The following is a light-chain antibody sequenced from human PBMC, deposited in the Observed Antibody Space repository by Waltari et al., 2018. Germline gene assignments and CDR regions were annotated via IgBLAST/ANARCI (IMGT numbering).Light chain of an antibody. CDR2: HDT. J-gene: IGLJ2*01. V-gene: IGLV3-1*01. CDR1: KLGDRY. CDR3: QAWDSSTVV. Sequence: SYEVSQPPSVSVSPGQTATITCSGDKLGDRYSYWYQQKPGQSPVLVIYHDTKRPSGVPERFSGSNAGETATLTISGTQAMDEADYFCQAWDSSTVVFGGGTRLTVL.